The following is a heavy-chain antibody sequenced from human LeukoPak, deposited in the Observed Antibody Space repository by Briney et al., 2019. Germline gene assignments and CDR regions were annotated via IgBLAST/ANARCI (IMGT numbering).Heavy chain of an antibody. CDR1: GFTFSSYS. D-gene: IGHD1-26*01. Sequence: GGSLRLSCAASGFTFSSYSMNWVRQAPGKGLEWVSSISSSSYIYYADSVKGRFTISRDNAKNSLYLQMNSLRAEDTAVYYCARRIVGAYIDYWGQGTLVTVSS. CDR2: ISSSSYI. V-gene: IGHV3-21*01. CDR3: ARRIVGAYIDY. J-gene: IGHJ4*02.